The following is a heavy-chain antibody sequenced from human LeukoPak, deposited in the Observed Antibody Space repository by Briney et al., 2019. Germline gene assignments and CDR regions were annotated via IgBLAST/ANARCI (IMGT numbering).Heavy chain of an antibody. V-gene: IGHV3-30*02. CDR2: IRYDGSNK. D-gene: IGHD3-16*02. Sequence: GGSLRLSCAASGITVSSNYMTWFRQAPGKGLEWVAFIRYDGSNKYYADSVKGRFTISRDNSKNTLYLQMNSLRAEGTAVYYCAKGPGYDYVWGSYPVGVWDKGTTVTISS. CDR3: AKGPGYDYVWGSYPVGV. J-gene: IGHJ6*04. CDR1: GITVSSNY.